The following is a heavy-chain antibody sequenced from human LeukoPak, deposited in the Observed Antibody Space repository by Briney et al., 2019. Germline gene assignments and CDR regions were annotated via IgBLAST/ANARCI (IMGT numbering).Heavy chain of an antibody. D-gene: IGHD6-19*01. CDR2: IYTSGST. J-gene: IGHJ6*03. Sequence: PSETLSLTCTVSGGSISSGSYYWSWIRQPAGKGLEWIGRIYTSGSTNYNPSLKSRVTISVDTSKNQFSLKLSSVTAADTAVYYCASGTVAGNYYYYYYMDVWGKGTTVTVSS. CDR1: GGSISSGSYY. CDR3: ASGTVAGNYYYYYYMDV. V-gene: IGHV4-61*02.